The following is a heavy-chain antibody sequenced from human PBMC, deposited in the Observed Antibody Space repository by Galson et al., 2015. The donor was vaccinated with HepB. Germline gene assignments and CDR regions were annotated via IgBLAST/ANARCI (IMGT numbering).Heavy chain of an antibody. V-gene: IGHV3-33*01. CDR1: GFTFSSYG. CDR3: ARALGDTMIVLDVGAFDI. Sequence: SLRLSCAASGFTFSSYGMHWVRQAPGKGLEWVAVIWYDGSNKYYADSVKGRFTISRDNSKNTLYLQMNSLRAEDTAVYYCARALGDTMIVLDVGAFDIWGQGTMVTVSS. J-gene: IGHJ3*02. D-gene: IGHD3-22*01. CDR2: IWYDGSNK.